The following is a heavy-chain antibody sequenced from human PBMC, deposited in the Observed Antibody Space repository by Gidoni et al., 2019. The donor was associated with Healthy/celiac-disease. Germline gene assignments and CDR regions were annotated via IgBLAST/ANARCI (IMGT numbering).Heavy chain of an antibody. D-gene: IGHD2-2*02. J-gene: IGHJ5*02. V-gene: IGHV4-31*03. CDR1: GGSISSGVYY. CDR2: IYYSGSN. Sequence: QVQLQESRPGLVKPSQTLSLTCSVSGGSISSGVYYWSWIRQHPGKGLEWIGYIYYSGSNYYNPSLKSRVTISVDTSKNQFSLKLSSVTAADAAVYYCARVLGVVVPAAIGWFDPWGQGTLVTVSS. CDR3: ARVLGVVVPAAIGWFDP.